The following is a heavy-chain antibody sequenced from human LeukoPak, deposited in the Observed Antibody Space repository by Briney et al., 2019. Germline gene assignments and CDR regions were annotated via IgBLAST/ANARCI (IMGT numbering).Heavy chain of an antibody. CDR3: AKDKLKVTTGWYFDL. CDR1: GFTFSSYA. J-gene: IGHJ2*01. Sequence: RSGGSLRLSCAASGFTFSSYAMSWVRQAPGKGLEWVSAISGSGGSTYYADSVKGRFTISRDNSKNTLYLQMNSLRAEDTAVYYCAKDKLKVTTGWYFDLWGRGTLVTVSS. D-gene: IGHD4-17*01. V-gene: IGHV3-23*01. CDR2: ISGSGGST.